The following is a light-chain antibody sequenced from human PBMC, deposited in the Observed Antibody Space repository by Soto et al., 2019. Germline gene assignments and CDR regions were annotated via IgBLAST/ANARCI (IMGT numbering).Light chain of an antibody. V-gene: IGKV1-5*01. CDR3: QQYNSYSLT. CDR2: DAS. J-gene: IGKJ4*01. Sequence: DIQMTQSPSTLSTYVRDRVTITCRASQSISSWLAWYQQKPGKAPKLLIYDASNLEGGVPSRFSGSGSGTEFTLTISSLQLDDFATYYCQQYNSYSLTFGGGTKVDIK. CDR1: QSISSW.